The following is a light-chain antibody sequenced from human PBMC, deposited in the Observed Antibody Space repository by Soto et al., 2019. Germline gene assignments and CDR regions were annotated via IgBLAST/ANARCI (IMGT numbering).Light chain of an antibody. Sequence: DIQMTQSPSSLSASVGDRVTITCRASQSISSYLNWYQQKPGKAPKLLIYAASSLQSGVPSRFSGSGSGTDFTLTISCLQPEDFATYYCRQSYSTPPAFGQGTKLEIK. V-gene: IGKV1-39*01. CDR3: RQSYSTPPA. J-gene: IGKJ2*01. CDR1: QSISSY. CDR2: AAS.